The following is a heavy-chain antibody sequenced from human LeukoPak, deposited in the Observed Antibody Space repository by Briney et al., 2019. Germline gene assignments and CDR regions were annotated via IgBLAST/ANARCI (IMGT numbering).Heavy chain of an antibody. CDR3: ARVVELAYYFDY. CDR2: INPNSGST. CDR1: GYTFTGYY. J-gene: IGHJ4*02. Sequence: RPSVKVSCKASGYTFTGYYMHWVRQAPGQGLEWMGWINPNSGSTNYAQKFQGRVTMTRDTSISTAYMELSRLRSDDTAVYYCARVVELAYYFDYWGQGTLVTVSS. D-gene: IGHD1-7*01. V-gene: IGHV1-2*02.